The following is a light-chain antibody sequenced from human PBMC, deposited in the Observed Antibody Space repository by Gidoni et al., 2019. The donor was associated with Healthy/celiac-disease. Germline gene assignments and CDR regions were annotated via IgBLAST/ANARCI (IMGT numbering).Light chain of an antibody. CDR2: AAS. CDR1: QSISSY. J-gene: IGKJ1*01. Sequence: DIRVTQSPSSLSASVGDRVTIPCRASQSISSYLNWYQQKPGKAPKLLIYAASSLQSGVPSRFSGSGSGTDFTLTISSLQPEDFATYYCQQSYSTPVRFGQGTKVEIK. V-gene: IGKV1-39*01. CDR3: QQSYSTPVR.